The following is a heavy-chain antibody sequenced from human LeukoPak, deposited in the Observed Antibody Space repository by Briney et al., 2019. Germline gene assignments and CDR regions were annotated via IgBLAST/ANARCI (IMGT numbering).Heavy chain of an antibody. D-gene: IGHD3-10*01. Sequence: HSGGSLRLSCAASGFTFSSYAMSWVRQAPGKGLEWVSAISGSGGSTYYADSVKGRFTISRDNSKNTLYLQVNSLRAEDTAVYYCAKADSSWFSCHNYWGQGTLVTVSS. CDR3: AKADSSWFSCHNY. CDR1: GFTFSSYA. CDR2: ISGSGGST. V-gene: IGHV3-23*01. J-gene: IGHJ4*02.